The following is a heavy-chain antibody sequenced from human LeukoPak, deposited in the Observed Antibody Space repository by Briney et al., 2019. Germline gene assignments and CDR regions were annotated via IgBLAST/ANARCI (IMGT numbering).Heavy chain of an antibody. CDR2: RYYSGST. CDR1: GGSISTYY. D-gene: IGHD6-13*01. V-gene: IGHV4-39*07. CDR3: ARETGVAAAAEYFDY. Sequence: SETLSLTCTVSGGSISTYYWGWIRQPPGKGLEWIGSRYYSGSTYYNPSLKSRVTISVDTSKNQFSLNLSSVTAADTAVYYCARETGVAAAAEYFDYWGQGTLVTVSS. J-gene: IGHJ4*02.